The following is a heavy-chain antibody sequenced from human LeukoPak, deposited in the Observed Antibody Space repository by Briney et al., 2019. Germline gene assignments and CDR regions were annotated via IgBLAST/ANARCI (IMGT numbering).Heavy chain of an antibody. CDR3: AREREGLYDILTGYFAY. J-gene: IGHJ4*02. Sequence: GASVKVSCKASGYTFTGHLIHWVRQTPGQGLEWMGWINPNSGGTTYAQKFQGRVTMTRDTSISTVYMELSRLRSDDTAAYYCAREREGLYDILTGYFAYWGQGTLVTVSS. D-gene: IGHD3-9*01. V-gene: IGHV1-2*02. CDR1: GYTFTGHL. CDR2: INPNSGGT.